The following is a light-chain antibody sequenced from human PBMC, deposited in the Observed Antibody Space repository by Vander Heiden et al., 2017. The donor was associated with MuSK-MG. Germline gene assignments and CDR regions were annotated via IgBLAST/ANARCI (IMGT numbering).Light chain of an antibody. J-gene: IGKJ1*01. CDR1: QSVLYSSNNKNY. V-gene: IGKV4-1*01. CDR2: WAS. Sequence: DIVMTQSPDSLAVSLGERATINCKSSQSVLYSSNNKNYLAWYQQKPGQPPKLLIYWASTRESGVPDRFSGSGSGTDFTLTISSLQAEDVAVDYCQRDEGKPRTFGQGTKVEIK. CDR3: QRDEGKPRT.